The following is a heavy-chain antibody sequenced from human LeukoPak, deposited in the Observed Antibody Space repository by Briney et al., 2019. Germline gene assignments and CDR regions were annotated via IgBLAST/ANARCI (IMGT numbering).Heavy chain of an antibody. CDR1: GGSISSDNYY. CDR3: ARDRGRMVYAVWFDP. CDR2: IDTSGSA. J-gene: IGHJ5*02. V-gene: IGHV4-61*02. Sequence: PSETLSLTCTVSGGSISSDNYYWSWIRQPAGKGLEWIGRIDTSGSATYNPSLKSRVTISIDTSKNQFSLRLGSVTAADTAVYYCARDRGRMVYAVWFDPRGQGTLVTVSS. D-gene: IGHD2-8*01.